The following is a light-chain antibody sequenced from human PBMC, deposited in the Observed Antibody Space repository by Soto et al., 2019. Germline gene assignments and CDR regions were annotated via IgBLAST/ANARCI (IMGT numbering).Light chain of an antibody. CDR2: TAS. Sequence: DIQVTQSPSSLSASVGDRVTITCRASQSISTYFNWYQQKPGKAPKLLIYTASTLQSGVPSRFSGSGSGTDFTLTISSLQPEDFATYFCQQTYSTPLFSFGPGTKVDIK. V-gene: IGKV1-39*01. CDR3: QQTYSTPLFS. CDR1: QSISTY. J-gene: IGKJ3*01.